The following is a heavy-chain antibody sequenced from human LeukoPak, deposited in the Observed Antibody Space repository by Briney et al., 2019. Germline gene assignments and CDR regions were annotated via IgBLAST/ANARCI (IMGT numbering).Heavy chain of an antibody. CDR3: ASPTPEVTEDGAFDI. D-gene: IGHD4-23*01. V-gene: IGHV3-30*03. J-gene: IGHJ3*02. CDR2: ISYDGSNK. CDR1: GFTFSSYG. Sequence: GGSLRLSCAASGFTFSSYGMHWVRQAPGKGLEWVAVISYDGSNKYYADSVKGRFTISRDNSKNTLYLQMNSLRAEDTAVYYCASPTPEVTEDGAFDIWGQGTMVTVSS.